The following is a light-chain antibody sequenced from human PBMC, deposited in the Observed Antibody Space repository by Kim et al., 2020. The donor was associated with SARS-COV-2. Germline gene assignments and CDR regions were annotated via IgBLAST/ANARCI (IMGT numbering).Light chain of an antibody. CDR3: QQRSNWLT. CDR2: DTS. V-gene: IGKV3-11*01. Sequence: PGERATLSCRASQTVLSYVPWYQQNPGQPPRLLIYDTSERATGIPTRFSGSGSGTDFTLTISSLEPEDFAVYYCQQRSNWLTFGGGTKVDIK. J-gene: IGKJ4*01. CDR1: QTVLSY.